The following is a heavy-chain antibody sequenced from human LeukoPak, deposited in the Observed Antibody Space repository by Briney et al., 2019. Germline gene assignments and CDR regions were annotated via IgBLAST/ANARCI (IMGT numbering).Heavy chain of an antibody. CDR2: MNPNSGGT. CDR1: GYTFTSYD. V-gene: IGHV1-2*02. D-gene: IGHD3-22*01. J-gene: IGHJ1*01. Sequence: ASVKVSCKASGYTFTSYDINWVRQAPGQGLEWMGWMNPNSGGTNYAQKFQGRVTMTRDTSISTAYMELSRLRSDDTAVYYCARDAPVDYDSSGYYSAEYFQHWGQGTLVTVSS. CDR3: ARDAPVDYDSSGYYSAEYFQH.